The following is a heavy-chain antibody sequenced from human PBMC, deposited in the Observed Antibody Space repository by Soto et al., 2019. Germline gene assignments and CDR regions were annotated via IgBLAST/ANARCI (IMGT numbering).Heavy chain of an antibody. CDR2: ISSSSSYI. V-gene: IGHV3-21*01. CDR3: AREGYGSGSYYGH. CDR1: GLTFSSYS. D-gene: IGHD3-10*01. J-gene: IGHJ1*01. Sequence: SCAASGLTFSSYSMNWVLQAPGKGLEWVASISSSSSYIYYADSVKGRFTISRDNAKNSLYLQMNGLRAEDTAVYYCAREGYGSGSYYGHWGQGTLVTVSS.